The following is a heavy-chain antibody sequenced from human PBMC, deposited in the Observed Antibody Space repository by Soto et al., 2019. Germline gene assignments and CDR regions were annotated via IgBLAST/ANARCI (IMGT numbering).Heavy chain of an antibody. CDR1: GFTFSNYG. CDR3: AKDPSPYYSYYMDV. J-gene: IGHJ6*03. Sequence: GGSLRLSCAASGFTFSNYGMSWVRQAPGKGLEWVSGIRGSGVSTYYADSVKGRFTISRDNSKNTLYLQMNSLRAEDTALYYCAKDPSPYYSYYMDVWGKGTTVTVSS. V-gene: IGHV3-23*01. CDR2: IRGSGVST.